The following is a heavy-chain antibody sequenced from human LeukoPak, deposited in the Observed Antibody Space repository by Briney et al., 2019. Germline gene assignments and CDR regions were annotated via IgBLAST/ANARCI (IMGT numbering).Heavy chain of an antibody. CDR1: GFTFEDYA. D-gene: IGHD6-19*01. CDR2: ISWNSGSI. J-gene: IGHJ3*02. V-gene: IGHV3-9*03. CDR3: AKETSSGWNPDAFDI. Sequence: GRSLRLSCAASGFTFEDYAMDWVRQAPGKGLEWVSGISWNSGSIGYADSVKGRFTISRDNAKNSLYLQMNSLRAEDMALYYCAKETSSGWNPDAFDIWGQGTMVTVSS.